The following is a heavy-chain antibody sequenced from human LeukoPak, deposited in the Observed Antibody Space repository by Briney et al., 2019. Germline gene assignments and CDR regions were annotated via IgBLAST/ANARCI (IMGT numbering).Heavy chain of an antibody. D-gene: IGHD1-26*01. CDR3: ARRRDLYSGSYYPFDY. CDR2: IYPGDPDA. V-gene: IGHV5-51*01. CDR1: GYSFTSYW. J-gene: IGHJ4*02. Sequence: GESLKISCKGSGYSFTSYWIGWVRQMPGKGLEWMGIIYPGDPDARYSPSFQGQVTISADKSISTAYLQWSSLKASDTAIYYCARRRDLYSGSYYPFDYWGQGTLVTVSS.